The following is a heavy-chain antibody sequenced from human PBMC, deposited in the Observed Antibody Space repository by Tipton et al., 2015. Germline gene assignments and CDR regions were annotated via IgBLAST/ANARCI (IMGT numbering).Heavy chain of an antibody. CDR3: ARAVAGTFDY. CDR2: IYYSGHT. D-gene: IGHD6-19*01. Sequence: TLSLTCSVSGGSISSTHYYWGWIRQPPGKGLEWIGYIYYSGHTKYNPSLKSRVTISADTSKNQFSLKMTSVTAADTAVYYCARAVAGTFDYWGQGTLVTVSS. V-gene: IGHV4-61*05. J-gene: IGHJ4*02. CDR1: GGSISSTHYY.